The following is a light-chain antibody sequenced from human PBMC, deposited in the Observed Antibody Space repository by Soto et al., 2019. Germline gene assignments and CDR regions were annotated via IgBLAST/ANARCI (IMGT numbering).Light chain of an antibody. J-gene: IGKJ2*01. V-gene: IGKV3-20*01. CDR1: QSGSSSY. Sequence: EIVLTQSPGTLSLSPGERASLSCRASQSGSSSYLAWYQKKPGKAPRLLIYGASSRATGLPDRFSGSGSGTDFALTISRLEPEDFAVYYCQQYGSSPDTFGQGTKLEIK. CDR3: QQYGSSPDT. CDR2: GAS.